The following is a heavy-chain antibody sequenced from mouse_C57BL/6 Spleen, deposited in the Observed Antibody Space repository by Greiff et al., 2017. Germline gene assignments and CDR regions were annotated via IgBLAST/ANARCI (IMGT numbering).Heavy chain of an antibody. D-gene: IGHD2-2*01. CDR2: INPNNGGT. CDR3: ARGIYYGYPFAY. V-gene: IGHV1-18*01. Sequence: EVQLQQSGPELVKPGASVKIPCKASGYTFTDYNMDWVKQSHGKSLEWIGDINPNNGGTIYNQKFKGKATLTVDKSSSTAYMELRSLTSEDTAVYYCARGIYYGYPFAYWGQGTLVTVSA. J-gene: IGHJ3*01. CDR1: GYTFTDYN.